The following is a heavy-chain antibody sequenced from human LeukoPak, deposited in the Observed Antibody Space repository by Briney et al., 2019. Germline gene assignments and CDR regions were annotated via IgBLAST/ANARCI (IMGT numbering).Heavy chain of an antibody. V-gene: IGHV3-74*01. Sequence: GGSLRLSCAASGFTFSSYWMDWVRQAPGKGLVWVSRIASDGSSTTYADSVKGRFSISRDNAKNTLYLQMNSLRVEDTAVYYCARGRPHGNDYWGQGTLVTVSS. J-gene: IGHJ4*02. D-gene: IGHD4-23*01. CDR1: GFTFSSYW. CDR3: ARGRPHGNDY. CDR2: IASDGSST.